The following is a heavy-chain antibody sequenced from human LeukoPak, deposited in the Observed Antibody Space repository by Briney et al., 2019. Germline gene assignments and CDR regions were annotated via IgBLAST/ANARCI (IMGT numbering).Heavy chain of an antibody. J-gene: IGHJ4*02. D-gene: IGHD6-19*01. CDR2: VSYDGSNK. CDR1: GFTFSSYG. Sequence: GGSLRLSCAASGFTFSSYGMHWVRQAPGKGLEWVAVVSYDGSNKYYADSVKGRFTISRDNSKNTLYLQMNSLRAEDTAVYYCAKGPVMLGGWYGHYWGQGTLVTVSS. V-gene: IGHV3-30*18. CDR3: AKGPVMLGGWYGHY.